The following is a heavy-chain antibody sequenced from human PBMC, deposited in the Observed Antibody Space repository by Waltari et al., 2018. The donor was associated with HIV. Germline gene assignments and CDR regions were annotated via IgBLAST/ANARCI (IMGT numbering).Heavy chain of an antibody. CDR2: IRSQGYGGPS. CDR1: GLRFQQSL. CDR3: VRDSLPKCAAVSCYRK. J-gene: IGHJ1*01. V-gene: IGHV3-49*02. D-gene: IGHD3-16*02. Sequence: EAQLEESGGGGVPPGGSLRLTGLTYGLRFQQSLESWIRQALGKAPELVGFIRSQGYGGPSDYAASVGVRFIISRDDSRSAVFLDMNSLKAEDTGVYYCVRDSLPKCAAVSCYRKWGRGTEVIV.